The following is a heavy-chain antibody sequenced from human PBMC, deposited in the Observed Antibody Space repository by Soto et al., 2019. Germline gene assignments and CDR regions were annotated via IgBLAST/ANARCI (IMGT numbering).Heavy chain of an antibody. Sequence: QVQLQESGPGLVKPSETLSLTGTVSGASIGSYSGSWIRQPPGKGLEWIGYIYYSGSTNYNPSLKSRVTISVDTSKNQFSLKLSSVTAADTAVYYCARERSYSSGWYTAFDIWGQGTMVTVSS. J-gene: IGHJ3*02. V-gene: IGHV4-59*01. CDR3: ARERSYSSGWYTAFDI. CDR1: GASIGSYS. D-gene: IGHD6-19*01. CDR2: IYYSGST.